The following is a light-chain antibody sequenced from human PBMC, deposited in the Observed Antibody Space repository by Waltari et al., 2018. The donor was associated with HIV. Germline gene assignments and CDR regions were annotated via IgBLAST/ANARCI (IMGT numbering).Light chain of an antibody. CDR2: KTS. V-gene: IGKV1-5*03. J-gene: IGKJ5*01. CDR1: QSISSW. CDR3: QQYQSYSLT. Sequence: DIQMTPSPSTLSASVGDSVTIPCRSRQSISSWLACYHQQPGRAPKLRIYKTSTLHSGVPSRFSGSGSGTEFSLTISSLQPDDFATYYCQQYQSYSLTFGQGTRLEIK.